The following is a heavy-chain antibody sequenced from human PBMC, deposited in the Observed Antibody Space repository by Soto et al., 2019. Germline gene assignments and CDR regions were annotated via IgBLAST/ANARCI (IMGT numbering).Heavy chain of an antibody. CDR1: GGSISSSSYY. J-gene: IGHJ4*02. CDR2: IYYSGST. Sequence: QLQLQESGPGLVKPSETLSLTCTVSGGSISSSSYYWGWIRQPPGKGLEWIGSIYYSGSTYYNPSLKSRVTISVDTSKNQFSLKLSSVTAADTAVYYCARHRYSYGQTALVPYFDYWGQGTLVTVSS. V-gene: IGHV4-39*01. CDR3: ARHRYSYGQTALVPYFDY. D-gene: IGHD5-18*01.